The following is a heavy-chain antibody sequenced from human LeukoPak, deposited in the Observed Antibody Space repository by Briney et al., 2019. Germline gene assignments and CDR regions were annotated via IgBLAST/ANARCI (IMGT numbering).Heavy chain of an antibody. Sequence: GGSLRLSCAASGFTFSSYAMSWVRQAPGKGLEWVSGISGSGGSTYYADCVKGRFTISRDNSKNTLYLQMNSLRAEDTAVNYCASYIAAAGRGFDYWGQGTLVTVSS. CDR1: GFTFSSYA. J-gene: IGHJ4*02. V-gene: IGHV3-23*01. CDR2: ISGSGGST. CDR3: ASYIAAAGRGFDY. D-gene: IGHD6-13*01.